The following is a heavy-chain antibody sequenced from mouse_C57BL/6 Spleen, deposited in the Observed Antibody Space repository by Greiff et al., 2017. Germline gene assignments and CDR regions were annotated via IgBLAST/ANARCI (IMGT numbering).Heavy chain of an antibody. J-gene: IGHJ4*01. Sequence: VQLQQPGTELVKPGASVKLSCEASGYTFTSYWMHWVKQRPGQGLEWIGNINPSNGGTNYNEKFKSKATLTVDKSSSTAYMQLSSLTSEDSAVYYCARCGSGNYYAMDYWGQGTSVTVSS. V-gene: IGHV1-53*01. CDR2: INPSNGGT. CDR3: ARCGSGNYYAMDY. CDR1: GYTFTSYW.